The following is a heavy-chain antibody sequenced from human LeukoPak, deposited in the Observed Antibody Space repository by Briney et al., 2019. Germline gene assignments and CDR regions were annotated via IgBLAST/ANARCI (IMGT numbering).Heavy chain of an antibody. J-gene: IGHJ1*01. Sequence: GGSLRLSCGASVFTFRGYPMHWVRQAPGRGLEWVAFTSYDGNHKDYTDFVRGRFTISRDNSKNTLYLQMNSLRPEDSAVYYCAKVKGFPQRNGYLQLWGQDTRDSVSS. CDR1: VFTFRGYP. D-gene: IGHD3-3*01. CDR3: AKVKGFPQRNGYLQL. V-gene: IGHV3-30*04. CDR2: TSYDGNHK.